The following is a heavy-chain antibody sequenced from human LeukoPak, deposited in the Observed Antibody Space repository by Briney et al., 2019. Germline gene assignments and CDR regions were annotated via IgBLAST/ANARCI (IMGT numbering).Heavy chain of an antibody. CDR3: ASSDDILTGYYKGLDN. J-gene: IGHJ4*02. D-gene: IGHD3-9*01. CDR1: GGSFSGYY. Sequence: PSETLSLTYAVYGGSFSGYYWSWIRQPPGKGLEWIGEINHSGSTNYNPSLKSRVTISADTSKNQFSLKLSSVTAADTAVYYCASSDDILTGYYKGLDNWGQGTLVTVSS. V-gene: IGHV4-34*01. CDR2: INHSGST.